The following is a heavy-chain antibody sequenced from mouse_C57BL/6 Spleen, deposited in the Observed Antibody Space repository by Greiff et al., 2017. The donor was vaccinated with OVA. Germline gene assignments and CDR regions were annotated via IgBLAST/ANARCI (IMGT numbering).Heavy chain of an antibody. CDR1: GFSFTSYA. J-gene: IGHJ4*01. CDR3: ARKGYDSSYDYAMDY. V-gene: IGHV2-9-1*01. D-gene: IGHD1-1*01. Sequence: VKLVESGPGLVAPSQSLSITCTVSGFSFTSYAISWVRQPPGKGLEWLGVIWTGGGTNYNSALNSSLSISKDNSKSQVFLKMNSLQTDDTARYYCARKGYDSSYDYAMDYWGQGTSVTVSS. CDR2: IWTGGGT.